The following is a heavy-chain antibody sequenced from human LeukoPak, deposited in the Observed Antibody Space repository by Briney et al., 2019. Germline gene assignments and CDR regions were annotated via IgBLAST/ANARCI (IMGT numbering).Heavy chain of an antibody. J-gene: IGHJ4*02. CDR1: GYTFTGYY. CDR2: INPNSGGT. D-gene: IGHD2-8*01. Sequence: ASVKVSCKASGYTFTGYYMHWVRQAPGQGLEWMGWINPNSGGTNYAQKFQGRVTMTRDTSISTAYMELSRLRSDETAVYYCARVNIVLMVRAALDYWGQGTLVTVSS. CDR3: ARVNIVLMVRAALDY. V-gene: IGHV1-2*02.